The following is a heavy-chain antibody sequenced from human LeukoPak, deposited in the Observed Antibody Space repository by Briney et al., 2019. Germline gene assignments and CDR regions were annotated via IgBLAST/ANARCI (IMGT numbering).Heavy chain of an antibody. D-gene: IGHD6-13*01. J-gene: IGHJ4*02. CDR3: AKDEEIFSSSGYGY. CDR1: GFTFCNYA. CDR2: ISGSGGTT. V-gene: IGHV3-23*01. Sequence: GGSLRLSCAAPGFTFCNYAMSWVRQAPGKGLEWVSAISGSGGTTYYADSVKGRFTISRDNSKNTVYLQMNSLRAEDSAVFYCAKDEEIFSSSGYGYWGQGTLVSVSS.